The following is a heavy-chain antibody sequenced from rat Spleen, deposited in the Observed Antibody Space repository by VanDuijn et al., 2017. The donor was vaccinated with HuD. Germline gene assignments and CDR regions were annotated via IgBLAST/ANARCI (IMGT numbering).Heavy chain of an antibody. V-gene: IGHV5-25*01. CDR2: ISHDGSST. D-gene: IGHD1-2*01. J-gene: IGHJ2*01. CDR1: GFTFTNYY. CDR3: ARPDYSRFDY. Sequence: EVQLVESGGGLVQPGRSMKLSCAASGFTFTNYYMAWVRQAPTKGLEWVATISHDGSSTYYRDSVKGRFTVSRDNAKSTLYLQMDSLRSEDTATYYCARPDYSRFDYWGQGVMVTVSS.